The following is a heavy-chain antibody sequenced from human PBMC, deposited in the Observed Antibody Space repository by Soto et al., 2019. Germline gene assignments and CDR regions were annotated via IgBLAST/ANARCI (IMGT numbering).Heavy chain of an antibody. CDR3: ARAPLRYFDWLSTRPFDY. V-gene: IGHV3-11*01. Sequence: GGSLRLTCAASGFTFSDYYMSWIRQAPGKGLEWVSYISSSGSTIYYADSVKGRFTISRDNAKNSLYLQMNSLRAEDTAVYYCARAPLRYFDWLSTRPFDYWGQGTLVTVSS. CDR2: ISSSGSTI. CDR1: GFTFSDYY. J-gene: IGHJ4*02. D-gene: IGHD3-9*01.